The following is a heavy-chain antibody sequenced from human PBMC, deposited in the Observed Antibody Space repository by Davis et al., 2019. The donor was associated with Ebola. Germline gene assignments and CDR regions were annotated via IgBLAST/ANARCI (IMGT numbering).Heavy chain of an antibody. CDR3: ARTYFDWFGLFDP. Sequence: PSETLSLTCTVSGGSISSSSYYWGWIRQPPGKGLEWIGSIYYSGSTYYNPSLKSRVTISVDTSKNQFSLKLSSVTAADTAVYYCARTYFDWFGLFDPWGQGTLVTVSS. CDR1: GGSISSSSYY. V-gene: IGHV4-39*01. CDR2: IYYSGST. D-gene: IGHD3-9*01. J-gene: IGHJ5*02.